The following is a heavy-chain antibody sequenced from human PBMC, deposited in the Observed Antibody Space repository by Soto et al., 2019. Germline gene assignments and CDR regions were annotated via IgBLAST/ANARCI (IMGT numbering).Heavy chain of an antibody. CDR1: GFTFSSYG. CDR3: AKELYPAAIGYYYYYGMDV. CDR2: ISYDGSNK. D-gene: IGHD2-2*01. Sequence: QVQLVESGGGVVQPGRSLRLSCAASGFTFSSYGMHWVRQAPGKGLEWVAVISYDGSNKYYADSVKGRFTISRDNSKNTLYLQMNRLRAEDTAVYYCAKELYPAAIGYYYYYGMDVWGQGTTVTVSS. V-gene: IGHV3-30*18. J-gene: IGHJ6*02.